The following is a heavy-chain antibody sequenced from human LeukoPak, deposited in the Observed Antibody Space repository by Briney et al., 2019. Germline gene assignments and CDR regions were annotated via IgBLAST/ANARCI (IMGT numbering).Heavy chain of an antibody. CDR3: ARSYSGSYYDWFDP. Sequence: SGTLSLTCTVSGGSISSSSYYWGWIRQPPGKGLEWIGSIYYSGSTYYNPSLKSRVTISVDTSKNQFSLKLSSVTAADTAVYYCARSYSGSYYDWFDPWGQGTLVSVSS. CDR2: IYYSGST. V-gene: IGHV4-39*07. J-gene: IGHJ5*02. CDR1: GGSISSSSYY. D-gene: IGHD1-26*01.